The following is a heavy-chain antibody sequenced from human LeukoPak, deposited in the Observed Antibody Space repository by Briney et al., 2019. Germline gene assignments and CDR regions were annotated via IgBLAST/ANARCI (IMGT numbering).Heavy chain of an antibody. CDR2: IGWNGGGI. J-gene: IGHJ4*02. CDR3: VKVTAAGFVDY. Sequence: GGSLRLSCAASGFSFDDYAMHWVRQAPGKGLEWVSGIGWNGGGIVYADSVKGRFTISRDNAKNSLYLQMNSLGAEDTALYYCVKVTAAGFVDYWGQGTLVTVSS. D-gene: IGHD6-13*01. CDR1: GFSFDDYA. V-gene: IGHV3-9*01.